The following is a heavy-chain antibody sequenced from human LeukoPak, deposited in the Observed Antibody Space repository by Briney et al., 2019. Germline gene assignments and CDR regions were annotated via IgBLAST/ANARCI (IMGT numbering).Heavy chain of an antibody. CDR2: INPNSGGT. J-gene: IGHJ4*02. D-gene: IGHD6-13*01. Sequence: GASVKVPCKASGYTFTGYYMHWVRQAPGQGLEWMGWINPNSGGTNYAQKFQGRVTMTRDTSISTAYMELSRLRSDDTAVYYCASHLSSGYSSSWYGYWGQGTLVTVSS. CDR3: ASHLSSGYSSSWYGY. CDR1: GYTFTGYY. V-gene: IGHV1-2*02.